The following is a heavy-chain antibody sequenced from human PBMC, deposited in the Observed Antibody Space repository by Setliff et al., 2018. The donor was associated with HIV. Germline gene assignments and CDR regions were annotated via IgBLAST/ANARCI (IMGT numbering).Heavy chain of an antibody. D-gene: IGHD6-13*01. CDR1: GGSISSSSYY. J-gene: IGHJ4*02. V-gene: IGHV4-39*07. CDR3: ARERAALHYFDY. CDR2: IFYSGTT. Sequence: PSETLSLTCTVSGGSISSSSYYWGWIRQPPGQRLEWIGGIFYSGTTYYNPSLKSRVTISVHTSKNQFSLKLSSVTAADTAFYFCARERAALHYFDYWGRGTLVTVSS.